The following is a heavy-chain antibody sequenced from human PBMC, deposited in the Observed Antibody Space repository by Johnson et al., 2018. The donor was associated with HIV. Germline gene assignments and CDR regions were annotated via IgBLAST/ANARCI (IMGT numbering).Heavy chain of an antibody. D-gene: IGHD6-13*01. J-gene: IGHJ3*02. CDR2: IRNDGSKK. CDR3: ARELGYSSSNDAFDI. V-gene: IGHV3-30*04. Sequence: EQLVESGGGVVQPGRSLRLSCAASGFTFSSYAMHWVRQAPGKGLEWVAVIRNDGSKKYYADSVKGRFTISRDNAKNTLYLQMNSLRAEDTAVYYCARELGYSSSNDAFDIWGQGTMVTVSS. CDR1: GFTFSSYA.